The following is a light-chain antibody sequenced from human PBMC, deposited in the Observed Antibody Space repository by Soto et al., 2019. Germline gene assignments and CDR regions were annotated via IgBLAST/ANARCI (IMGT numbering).Light chain of an antibody. CDR3: QHYGYSLWT. V-gene: IGKV3-20*01. CDR2: GIS. Sequence: EIVSTQSPGALSLSPVGRATLSSRASQSVSSSYLAWYQQKPGQAPRLLMYGISRRATGIPDRFSGSGSGTDFTLTISRLEPEDFAVYYCQHYGYSLWTFGQGTKVDIK. J-gene: IGKJ1*01. CDR1: QSVSSSY.